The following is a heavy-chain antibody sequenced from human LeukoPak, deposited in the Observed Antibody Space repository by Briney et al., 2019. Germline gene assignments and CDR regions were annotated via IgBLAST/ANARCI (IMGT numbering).Heavy chain of an antibody. CDR2: IYTSGST. CDR1: GGSISSYY. V-gene: IGHV4-4*07. D-gene: IGHD3-3*01. Sequence: SETLSLTCTVSGGSISSYYWSWIRQPAGKGLEWIGRIYTSGSTNYNPSLKSRVTMSVDTSKNQCSLKLSSVTAADTAVYYCARDPYYDFWSGYYTGRLDAFDIWGQGTMVTVSS. CDR3: ARDPYYDFWSGYYTGRLDAFDI. J-gene: IGHJ3*02.